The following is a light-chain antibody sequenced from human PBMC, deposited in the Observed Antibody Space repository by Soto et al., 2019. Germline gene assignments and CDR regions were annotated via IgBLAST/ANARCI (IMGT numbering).Light chain of an antibody. V-gene: IGKV3-15*01. J-gene: IGKJ2*01. CDR3: QQGHNWPLA. CDR2: SAS. CDR1: QSISTE. Sequence: EIVMTQSPATLSVSPGERATLSCRASQSISTELAWYQQEPGQPPRLLIYSASTRATGVPARFTGSGSGSEFTLTISGLQSEDFAVYYCQQGHNWPLAFGQGTRLEI.